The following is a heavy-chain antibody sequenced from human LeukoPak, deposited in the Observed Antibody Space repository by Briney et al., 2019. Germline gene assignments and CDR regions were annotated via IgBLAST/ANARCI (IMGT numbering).Heavy chain of an antibody. CDR2: IYHSGST. J-gene: IGHJ5*02. Sequence: PSETLSLTCAVSGGSISSGGYSWSWIRQPPGKGLEWIGYIYHSGSTYYNPSLKSRVTISVDRSKNQFSLKLSSVTAADTAVYYCARDILYCSGGSCYDWFDPWGQGTLVTVSS. V-gene: IGHV4-30-2*01. D-gene: IGHD2-15*01. CDR1: GGSISSGGYS. CDR3: ARDILYCSGGSCYDWFDP.